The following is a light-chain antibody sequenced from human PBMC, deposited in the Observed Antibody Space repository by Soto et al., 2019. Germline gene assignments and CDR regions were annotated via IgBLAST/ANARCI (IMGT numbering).Light chain of an antibody. V-gene: IGKV3-20*01. Sequence: EIVLTQSPGTLSLSPGERATLSCRASQSVSSSSLAWYQQKPGQAPRRLIYGASNRATGIPDRFSGSGSGTDFTLTISRLEPEDFAVYYCQQYGSSPWTFGQGTKVEI. CDR3: QQYGSSPWT. CDR2: GAS. CDR1: QSVSSSS. J-gene: IGKJ1*01.